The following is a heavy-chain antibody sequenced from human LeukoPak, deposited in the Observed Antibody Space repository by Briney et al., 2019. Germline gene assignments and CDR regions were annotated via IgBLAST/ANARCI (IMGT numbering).Heavy chain of an antibody. V-gene: IGHV4-38-2*02. D-gene: IGHD6-13*01. CDR1: DYSISSGYY. J-gene: IGHJ4*02. Sequence: PSETLSPTCTVSDYSISSGYYWGWIRQPPGKGLEWIGSIYHSGITHYNPSLKSRVTILVDTSKNQFSLKLSSVTAADTAVYYCARGGSTWYYWGQGTLVTVSS. CDR3: ARGGSTWYY. CDR2: IYHSGIT.